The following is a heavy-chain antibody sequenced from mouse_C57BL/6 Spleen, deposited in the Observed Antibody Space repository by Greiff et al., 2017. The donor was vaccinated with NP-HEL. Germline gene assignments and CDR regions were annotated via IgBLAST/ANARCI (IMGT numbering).Heavy chain of an antibody. CDR2: IYPGSGST. CDR3: AAHYYGSPWFAY. Sequence: VQLQQPGAELVKPGASVKMSCKASGYTFTSYWITWVKQRPGQGLEWIGDIYPGSGSTNYNEKFKSKATLTVDQSSSTDYMQLSSLTSEDSAVDYCAAHYYGSPWFAYWGQGTLVTVSA. D-gene: IGHD1-1*01. V-gene: IGHV1-55*01. CDR1: GYTFTSYW. J-gene: IGHJ3*01.